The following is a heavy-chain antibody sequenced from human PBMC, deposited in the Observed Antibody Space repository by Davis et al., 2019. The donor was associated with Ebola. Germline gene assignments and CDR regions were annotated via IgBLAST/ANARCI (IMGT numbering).Heavy chain of an antibody. CDR3: AKGSGGDYYFDY. D-gene: IGHD2-21*02. CDR1: GFTFDDYA. Sequence: PGGSLRLSCAASGFTFDDYAMHWVRQAPGKGLEWVSGISWNSGSIGYADSVKGRFTISRDNAKNSLYLQMNSLRAEDMALYYCAKGSGGDYYFDYWGQGTLVTVSS. V-gene: IGHV3-9*03. J-gene: IGHJ4*02. CDR2: ISWNSGSI.